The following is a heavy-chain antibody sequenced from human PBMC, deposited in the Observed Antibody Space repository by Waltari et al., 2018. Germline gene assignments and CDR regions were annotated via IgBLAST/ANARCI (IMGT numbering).Heavy chain of an antibody. CDR1: GFSQGNYG. CDR3: AKDAFGNTYLDY. V-gene: IGHV3-33*03. CDR2: TWSDGSVE. J-gene: IGHJ4*02. Sequence: QVQLVESGGGVVKTGKSLRLTCVAHGFSQGNYGMHWVRQPPGRGLEWVPLTWSDGSVEYYADSVRGRFTVSRDNSKNILYLDMGSLRVDDTATYYCAKDAFGNTYLDYWGQGTLVTVSS. D-gene: IGHD3-10*01.